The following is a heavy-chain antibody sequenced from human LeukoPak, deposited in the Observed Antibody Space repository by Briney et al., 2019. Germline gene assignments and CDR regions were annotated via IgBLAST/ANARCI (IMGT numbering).Heavy chain of an antibody. Sequence: PGGSQRLSCVASGFTFSSYWMSWVRQAPGKGLEWVANIKQDGSEKYYVDSVKGRFTISRDNAKNSLYLQMNSLRAEDTAVYYCAREWVGEYCSSTSCPTSLDYWGQGTLVTVSS. V-gene: IGHV3-7*01. D-gene: IGHD2-2*01. CDR2: IKQDGSEK. J-gene: IGHJ4*02. CDR1: GFTFSSYW. CDR3: AREWVGEYCSSTSCPTSLDY.